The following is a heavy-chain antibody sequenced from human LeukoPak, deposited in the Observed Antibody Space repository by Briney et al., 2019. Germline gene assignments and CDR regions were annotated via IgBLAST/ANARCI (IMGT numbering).Heavy chain of an antibody. CDR2: ISSSSSDT. Sequence: SPSLSCAASVFTFSDYYMSWIRQAPGKGLEWVSYISSSSSDTNNADSVKGRFTISRDNAKNSLYLQMNSLRAEDTAVYYCARVLRPDYYDSSGYPIVGGMDVWGRGTTVTVSS. V-gene: IGHV3-11*05. CDR3: ARVLRPDYYDSSGYPIVGGMDV. CDR1: VFTFSDYY. D-gene: IGHD3-22*01. J-gene: IGHJ6*02.